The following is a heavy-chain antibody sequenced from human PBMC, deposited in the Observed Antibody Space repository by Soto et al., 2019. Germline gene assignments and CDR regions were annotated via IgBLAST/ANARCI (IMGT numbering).Heavy chain of an antibody. CDR1: GCTFGDYA. J-gene: IGHJ4*02. CDR2: IDSNSGSI. Sequence: PVGSLRLSYAASGCTFGDYAVHWVRQVPGKGLEWVSTIDSNSGSIGYADSVKGRFTISVDNAKNSLNLQMNSLRSEDTAFYYCAKGGSTSWHPANWGQGVLVPVSS. D-gene: IGHD2-2*01. CDR3: AKGGSTSWHPAN. V-gene: IGHV3-9*01.